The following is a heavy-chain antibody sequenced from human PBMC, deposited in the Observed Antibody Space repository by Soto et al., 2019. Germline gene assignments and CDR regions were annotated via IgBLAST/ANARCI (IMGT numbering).Heavy chain of an antibody. CDR3: AKDFYNWHYQGSIDI. J-gene: IGHJ3*02. CDR1: GVTFSSYG. CDR2: ISYDGSNK. D-gene: IGHD1-7*01. V-gene: IGHV3-30*18. Sequence: GRYLRLSCAASGVTFSSYGMQWVRQAPGKGLEWVAVISYDGSNKYYADSVKGRFTISRENSKNTLYLQMNSLRAEDTAVYYCAKDFYNWHYQGSIDIWYEGTLVTV.